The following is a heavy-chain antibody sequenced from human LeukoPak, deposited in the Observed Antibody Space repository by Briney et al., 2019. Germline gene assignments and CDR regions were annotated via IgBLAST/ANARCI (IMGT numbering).Heavy chain of an antibody. D-gene: IGHD3-22*01. Sequence: SETLSLTCTVSGGSISSYYWSWIRQPPGKGLEWIGYFYYSGSTNYNPSLKSRVTISVDTSKNQFSLKLSSVTAADTAVYYCARARYDSSGYRFDYWGQGTLVTVSS. J-gene: IGHJ4*02. V-gene: IGHV4-59*01. CDR1: GGSISSYY. CDR3: ARARYDSSGYRFDY. CDR2: FYYSGST.